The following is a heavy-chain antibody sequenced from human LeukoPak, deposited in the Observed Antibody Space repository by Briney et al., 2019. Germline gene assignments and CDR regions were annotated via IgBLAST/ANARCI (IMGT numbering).Heavy chain of an antibody. CDR2: ISGSGGST. D-gene: IGHD3-10*01. CDR3: AKGLTNAFDI. Sequence: PGGSLRLSCAASGFTFSSYAMSWVRQAPGKGLEGGSAISGSGGSTYYADSVKGRFTISRDNSKNTLYLQMNSLRAEDTAVYYCAKGLTNAFDIWGQGTMVTVSS. J-gene: IGHJ3*02. CDR1: GFTFSSYA. V-gene: IGHV3-23*01.